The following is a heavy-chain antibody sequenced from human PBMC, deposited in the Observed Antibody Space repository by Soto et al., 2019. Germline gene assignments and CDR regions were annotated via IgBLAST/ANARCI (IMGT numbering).Heavy chain of an antibody. J-gene: IGHJ4*02. D-gene: IGHD2-2*01. Sequence: GGSLRLSCAASGFTFSSYAMSWVCQAPGKGLEWVSAISGSGGSTYYADSVKGRFTISRDNSKNTLYLQMNSLRAEDTAVYYCAKFPVVPAAIQYYFDYWGQGTLVTVSS. V-gene: IGHV3-23*01. CDR1: GFTFSSYA. CDR2: ISGSGGST. CDR3: AKFPVVPAAIQYYFDY.